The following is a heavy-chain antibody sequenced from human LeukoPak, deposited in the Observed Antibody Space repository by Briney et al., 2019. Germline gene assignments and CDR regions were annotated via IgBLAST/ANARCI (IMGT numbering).Heavy chain of an antibody. CDR3: ALLAVASDFDY. J-gene: IGHJ4*02. Sequence: GGSLRLSCAVSGFPFSIYEMNWVRQAPGKGLEWVSNIGSSGAAIYYADSVRGRFTISKDNAKNSLYLQMNSLRAEDTAVYYCALLAVASDFDYWGQGALVTVSS. V-gene: IGHV3-48*03. CDR2: IGSSGAAI. D-gene: IGHD6-19*01. CDR1: GFPFSIYE.